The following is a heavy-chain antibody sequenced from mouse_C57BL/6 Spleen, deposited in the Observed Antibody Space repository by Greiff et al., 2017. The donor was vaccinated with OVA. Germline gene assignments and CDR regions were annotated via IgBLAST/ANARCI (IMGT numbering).Heavy chain of an antibody. J-gene: IGHJ2*01. CDR2: ISYDGSN. CDR3: AREDYRAFDY. D-gene: IGHD2-14*01. V-gene: IGHV3-6*01. CDR1: GYSITSGYY. Sequence: EVQLQESGPGLVKPSQSLSLTCSVTGYSITSGYYWNWIRQFPGNKLEWMGYISYDGSNNYNPSLKNRISITRDTSKNQFFLKLNSVTTEDTATYYCAREDYRAFDYWGQGTTLTVSS.